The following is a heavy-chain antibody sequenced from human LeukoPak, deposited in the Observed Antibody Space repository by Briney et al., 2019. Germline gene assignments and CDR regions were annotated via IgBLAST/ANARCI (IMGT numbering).Heavy chain of an antibody. CDR1: GGSISSYY. V-gene: IGHV4-59*12. CDR2: IYYSGST. J-gene: IGHJ4*02. D-gene: IGHD6-25*01. Sequence: PSETLSLTCTVSGGSISSYYWSWIRQPPGKGLEWIGYIYYSGSTNYNPSLKSRVTISVDTSKNQFSLKLSSVTAADTAVYYCALGVMAAARDDYWGQGTLVTVSS. CDR3: ALGVMAAARDDY.